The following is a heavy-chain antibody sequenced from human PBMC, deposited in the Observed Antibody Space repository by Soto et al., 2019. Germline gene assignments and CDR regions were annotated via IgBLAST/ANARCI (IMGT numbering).Heavy chain of an antibody. J-gene: IGHJ6*03. CDR3: ARNGSITGTFLFYYYYYMDV. Sequence: GGSLRLSCAASGFTFSSYWMSWVRQAPGKGLEWVANIKQDGSEKYYVDSVKGRFTISRDNAKNSLYLQMNSLRAEDTAVYYCARNGSITGTFLFYYYYYMDVWGKGTTVTVSS. D-gene: IGHD1-7*01. CDR2: IKQDGSEK. CDR1: GFTFSSYW. V-gene: IGHV3-7*01.